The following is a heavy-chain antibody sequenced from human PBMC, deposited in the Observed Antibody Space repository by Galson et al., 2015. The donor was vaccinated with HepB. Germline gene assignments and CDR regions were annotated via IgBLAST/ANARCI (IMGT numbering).Heavy chain of an antibody. D-gene: IGHD2-2*01. V-gene: IGHV3-30-3*01. CDR3: ASLIVVVPAATNDAFDI. CDR2: ISYDGSNK. CDR1: GFTFSSYA. J-gene: IGHJ3*02. Sequence: SLRLSCAASGFTFSSYAMHWVRQAPGKGLEWVAVISYDGSNKYYADSVKGRFTISRDNSKNTLYLQMNSLRAEDTAVYYCASLIVVVPAATNDAFDIWGQGTMVTVPS.